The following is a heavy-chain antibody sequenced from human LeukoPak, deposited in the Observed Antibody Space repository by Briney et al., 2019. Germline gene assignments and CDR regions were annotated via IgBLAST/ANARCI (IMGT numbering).Heavy chain of an antibody. J-gene: IGHJ5*02. CDR2: IYYSGST. CDR3: ARDPHYYDSSGRDWFDP. Sequence: SETLSLTCTVSGGSISSSSYYWGWIRQPPGKGLEWIGSIYYSGSTYYNPSLKSRVTISVDTSKNQFSLKLSSVTAADTAVYYCARDPHYYDSSGRDWFDPWGQGTLVTVSS. V-gene: IGHV4-39*07. D-gene: IGHD3-22*01. CDR1: GGSISSSSYY.